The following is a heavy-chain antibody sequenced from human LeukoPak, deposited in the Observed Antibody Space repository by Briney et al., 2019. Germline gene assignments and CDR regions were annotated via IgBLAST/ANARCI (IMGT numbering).Heavy chain of an antibody. CDR2: IYYSGST. D-gene: IGHD3-10*01. J-gene: IGHJ2*01. V-gene: IGHV4-30-4*08. CDR3: AREPVGFGGLHWYFDL. Sequence: PSETLSLTCTVSGGSISSGDYYWSWIRQPPGKGLEWIGYIYYSGSTYYNPSLKSRVTISVDTSKNQFSLKLSSVTAADTAVYYCAREPVGFGGLHWYFDLWGRGTLVTASS. CDR1: GGSISSGDYY.